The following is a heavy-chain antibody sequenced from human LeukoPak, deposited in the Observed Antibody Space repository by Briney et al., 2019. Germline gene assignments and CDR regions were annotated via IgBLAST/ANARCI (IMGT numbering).Heavy chain of an antibody. CDR1: GGSIGTDY. J-gene: IGHJ3*02. CDR2: IFHTRTT. Sequence: PSETLSLTCTVSGGSIGTDYWSWIRQPPGKGLEWIGYIFHTRTTGMNPSLKSRLTLSVDTSKNQFSLKLSSVTAADTAVYYCARHAEYSSANDAFDIWGQGTVVSVSS. CDR3: ARHAEYSSANDAFDI. V-gene: IGHV4-59*08. D-gene: IGHD6-25*01.